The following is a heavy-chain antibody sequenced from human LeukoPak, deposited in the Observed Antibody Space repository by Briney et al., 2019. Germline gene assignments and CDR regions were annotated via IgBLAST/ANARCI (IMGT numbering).Heavy chain of an antibody. D-gene: IGHD4-23*01. Sequence: GGSLRLSCAASGFTFSDYYMSWIRQAPGKGLEWVSYISSSGSTIYYADSVKGRFTISRDNAKNSLYLQMNSLRAEDTAVYYCAREVYGGRYYYYGMDVWGQGTTVTVSS. CDR3: AREVYGGRYYYYGMDV. CDR2: ISSSGSTI. CDR1: GFTFSDYY. V-gene: IGHV3-11*01. J-gene: IGHJ6*02.